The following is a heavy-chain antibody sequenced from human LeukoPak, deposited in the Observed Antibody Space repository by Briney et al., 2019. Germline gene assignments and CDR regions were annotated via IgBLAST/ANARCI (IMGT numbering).Heavy chain of an antibody. CDR2: SNAGNSNT. D-gene: IGHD3-10*01. Sequence: ASVKVSCKASGYTFTSYAMHWVRQAPGQRLEWMGWSNAGNSNTEYSQEFQGRVTITRDTSASTAYMELSSLRSEDTAVYYCARVQRRITMVRGVITRPRGPDYWGQGTLVTVSS. CDR3: ARVQRRITMVRGVITRPRGPDY. V-gene: IGHV1-3*02. J-gene: IGHJ4*02. CDR1: GYTFTSYA.